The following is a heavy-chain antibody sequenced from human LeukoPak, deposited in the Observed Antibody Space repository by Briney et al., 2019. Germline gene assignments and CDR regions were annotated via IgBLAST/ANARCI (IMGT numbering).Heavy chain of an antibody. J-gene: IGHJ4*02. CDR1: GFTFSSYA. Sequence: GGSLRLSCAASGFTFSSYAMTWVRQAPGKGLEWVSTLSFSGYSTYYADSVKGRFTISRDNSKNTLYLQMNSPRAEDTAVYYCAKGVLAAATLVDYWGQGTLVTVSS. CDR3: AKGVLAAATLVDY. CDR2: LSFSGYST. V-gene: IGHV3-23*01. D-gene: IGHD2-2*01.